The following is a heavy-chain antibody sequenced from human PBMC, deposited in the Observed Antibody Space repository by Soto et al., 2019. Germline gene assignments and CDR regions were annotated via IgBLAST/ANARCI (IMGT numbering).Heavy chain of an antibody. CDR3: AKNGLYDYVWGSYLAGNWFDP. D-gene: IGHD3-16*02. CDR2: ISYDGSNK. J-gene: IGHJ5*02. Sequence: PGGSLRLSCAAFGFTFSSYGMHWVRQAPGKGLEWVAVISYDGSNKYYADSVKGRFTISRDNSKNTLYLQMNSLRAEDTAVYYCAKNGLYDYVWGSYLAGNWFDPWGQGTLVTVSS. V-gene: IGHV3-30*18. CDR1: GFTFSSYG.